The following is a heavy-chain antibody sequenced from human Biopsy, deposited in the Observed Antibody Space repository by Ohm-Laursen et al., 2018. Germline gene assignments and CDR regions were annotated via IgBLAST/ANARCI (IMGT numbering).Heavy chain of an antibody. D-gene: IGHD3-22*01. J-gene: IGHJ2*01. CDR1: GDSISSYY. V-gene: IGHV4-59*01. CDR3: ARDRGYYSDRTVPGYFDL. Sequence: GTLSLTCTVSGDSISSYYWGWIRQPPAKGLQWIGYVYYTGSTDYNPSLQSRVTISVDTSKNHFSLRLRYVTPADTAIYYRARDRGYYSDRTVPGYFDLWGRGTLVTVSS. CDR2: VYYTGST.